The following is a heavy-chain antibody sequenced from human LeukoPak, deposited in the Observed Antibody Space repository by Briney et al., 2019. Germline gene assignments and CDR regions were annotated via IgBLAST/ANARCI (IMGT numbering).Heavy chain of an antibody. CDR3: ARGVKGPGYCSSTSCLEGFDY. J-gene: IGHJ4*02. CDR1: GGSFSGYY. V-gene: IGHV4-34*01. Sequence: SETLSLTCAVYGGSFSGYYWNWIRQPPGKGLEWIGEINHSGSTNYNPSLKSRVTISVDTSKNQFSLKLSSVTAADTAVYYCARGVKGPGYCSSTSCLEGFDYWGQGTLVTVSS. D-gene: IGHD2-2*01. CDR2: INHSGST.